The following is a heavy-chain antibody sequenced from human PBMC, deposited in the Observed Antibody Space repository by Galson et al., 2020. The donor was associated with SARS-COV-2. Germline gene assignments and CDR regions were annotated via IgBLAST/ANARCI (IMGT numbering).Heavy chain of an antibody. CDR1: GGSIISNNW. J-gene: IGHJ5*02. D-gene: IGHD1-26*01. CDR2: IHHSGNT. CDR3: ASLFSDGGSYFWFDP. Sequence: SETLSLTCAVSGGSIISNNWWTWVRQPPGKGLEWIGEIHHSGNTNYNPSLRSRVILSVDKSKNQFSLKLSSVTAADTAVYYCASLFSDGGSYFWFDPWGQGTLVTVSS. V-gene: IGHV4-4*02.